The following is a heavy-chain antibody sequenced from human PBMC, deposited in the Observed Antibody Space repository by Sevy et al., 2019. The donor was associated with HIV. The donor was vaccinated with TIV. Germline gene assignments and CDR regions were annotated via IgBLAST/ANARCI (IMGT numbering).Heavy chain of an antibody. CDR3: ARSGSTGTTSHFDY. J-gene: IGHJ4*02. V-gene: IGHV1-69*13. D-gene: IGHD1-1*01. Sequence: ASVKVSCKASGGTFSSYAIRWVRQAPGQGLEWMGGIIPMYGTPNYAQKFQGRVTITADESTNTAYMELSSLRSEDTALYYCARSGSTGTTSHFDYWGQGTLVTVSS. CDR1: GGTFSSYA. CDR2: IIPMYGTP.